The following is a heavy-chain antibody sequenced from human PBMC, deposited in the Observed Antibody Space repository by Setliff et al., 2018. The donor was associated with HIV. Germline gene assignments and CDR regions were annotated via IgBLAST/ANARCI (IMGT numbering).Heavy chain of an antibody. CDR2: IYSTGDT. CDR1: GYSISDGYR. D-gene: IGHD6-6*01. Sequence: SETLSLTCLVFGYSISDGYRWGWIRQSPGKGPQWIASIYSTGDTYYNPSLKSRVTISIDTTKNRFSLKLTSVTAADTAVYYCAREDAGQLELDYFYYYINLWGKGTTVTVSS. J-gene: IGHJ6*03. V-gene: IGHV4-38-2*02. CDR3: AREDAGQLELDYFYYYINL.